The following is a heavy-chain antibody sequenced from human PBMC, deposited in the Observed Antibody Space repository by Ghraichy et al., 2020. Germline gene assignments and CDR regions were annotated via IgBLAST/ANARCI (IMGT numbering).Heavy chain of an antibody. CDR1: GGSISSSSYY. CDR2: IYYSGSA. J-gene: IGHJ3*02. V-gene: IGHV4-39*01. Sequence: SQTLSLTCTVSGGSISSSSYYWGWIRQPPGKGLEWIGNIYYSGSAYYNPSLKSRVTISVDTSKNQFSLKLNSVTAADPAVYYCARVHCSSSTCFFPDAFDMWGQGTVVTVSS. CDR3: ARVHCSSSTCFFPDAFDM. D-gene: IGHD2-15*01.